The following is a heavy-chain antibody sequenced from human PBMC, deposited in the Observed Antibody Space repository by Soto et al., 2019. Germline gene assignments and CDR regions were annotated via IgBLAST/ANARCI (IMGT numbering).Heavy chain of an antibody. D-gene: IGHD1-1*01. CDR1: GFTFNTYG. Sequence: QVQLVESGGGVVQPGRSLRLSCVASGFTFNTYGMHWVRQAPGKGLEWLAIVWYDGSNEDYADSVKGRFTISRDNSKNTLYFQMNSLRTDDTAVYYCVRDLGNDSDHWGQGARVTVSS. J-gene: IGHJ4*02. V-gene: IGHV3-33*01. CDR2: VWYDGSNE. CDR3: VRDLGNDSDH.